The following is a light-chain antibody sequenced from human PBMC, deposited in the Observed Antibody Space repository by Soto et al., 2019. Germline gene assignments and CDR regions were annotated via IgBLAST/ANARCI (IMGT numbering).Light chain of an antibody. CDR1: SSDVGGYSY. CDR2: DVT. J-gene: IGLJ1*01. CDR3: CSYVDNYTFV. V-gene: IGLV2-11*01. Sequence: QSALTQPRSVSGSPGQSGTISCTGTSSDVGGYSYVSWYQQHPGKAPKLMIYDVTKRPSGVPDRFSGSKSGNTASLTISGLQAEDEADYSCCSYVDNYTFVFGTGTKVTVL.